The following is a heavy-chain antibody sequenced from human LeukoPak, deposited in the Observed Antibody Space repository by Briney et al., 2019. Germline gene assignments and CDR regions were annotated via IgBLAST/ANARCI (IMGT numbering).Heavy chain of an antibody. J-gene: IGHJ5*02. Sequence: ASVKVSCKASGYTFTGYYMHWVRQAPGQGLEWMGWINPNSGGTNYAQKFQGRVTMTRDTSISTAYMELSRLRSDDTAVYYCARGGRYYDSSGYYYNRQNWFDPWGQGTLVTVSS. CDR2: INPNSGGT. D-gene: IGHD3-22*01. CDR3: ARGGRYYDSSGYYYNRQNWFDP. CDR1: GYTFTGYY. V-gene: IGHV1-2*02.